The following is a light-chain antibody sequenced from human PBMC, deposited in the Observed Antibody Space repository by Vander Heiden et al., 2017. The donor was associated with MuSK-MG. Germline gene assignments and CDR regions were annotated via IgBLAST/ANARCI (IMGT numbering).Light chain of an antibody. V-gene: IGLV2-23*02. CDR2: EVN. CDR3: CSYAGRNGSHWV. Sequence: QSALTLPASVSGSPGPSITLSCPGTISDVGSYTLVSWYQQPPGKAPNRLIYEVNKRHSGGANRFACSKSGNTAALTISGLQAEDEADDYCCSYAGRNGSHWVFGGGAKLTVL. CDR1: ISDVGSYTL. J-gene: IGLJ3*02.